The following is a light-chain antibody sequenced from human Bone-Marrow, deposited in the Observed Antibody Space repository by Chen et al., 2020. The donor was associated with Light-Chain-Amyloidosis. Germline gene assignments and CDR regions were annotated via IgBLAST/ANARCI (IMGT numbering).Light chain of an antibody. Sequence: SDELPQPHSVAVYPGQTARITCSGDDLPTKYAYWYQQQPGQSPVLVIHRDTERPSGISERFSGSSSGTTATLTISGVQAEDEAAYHCQSADSSGTYEVIFGGGTKLTVL. V-gene: IGLV3-25*03. CDR3: QSADSSGTYEVI. CDR1: DLPTKY. J-gene: IGLJ2*01. CDR2: RDT.